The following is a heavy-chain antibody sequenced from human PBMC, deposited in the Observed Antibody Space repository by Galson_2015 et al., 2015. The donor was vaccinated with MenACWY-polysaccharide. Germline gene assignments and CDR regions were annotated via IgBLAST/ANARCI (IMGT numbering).Heavy chain of an antibody. CDR3: ARGARWLDD. CDR2: IKPDGSQK. CDR1: RFTFSTYW. J-gene: IGHJ4*02. D-gene: IGHD2-15*01. V-gene: IGHV3-7*04. Sequence: SLRLSCAASRFTFSTYWMTWVRQAPGKGLEWVANIKPDGSQKNYVDSVKGRFTISRDNARDSLYLQMNSPRAEDTAIYYCARGARWLDDWGQGTLVTVSS.